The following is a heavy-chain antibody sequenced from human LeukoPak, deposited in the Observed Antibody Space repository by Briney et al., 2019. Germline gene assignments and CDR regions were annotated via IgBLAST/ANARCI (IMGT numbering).Heavy chain of an antibody. V-gene: IGHV3-30-3*01. D-gene: IGHD3-22*01. CDR1: GFTFSSYT. J-gene: IGHJ4*02. CDR2: ISYDGSNK. Sequence: GSLRLSCGASGFTFSSYTMHWVRQAPGKGLEWVAVISYDGSNKYYADSVKGRFTISRDNSKNTLYLQMNSLRADDTAVYYCAPSSSGYYVHFDYWGQGTLVTVSS. CDR3: APSSSGYYVHFDY.